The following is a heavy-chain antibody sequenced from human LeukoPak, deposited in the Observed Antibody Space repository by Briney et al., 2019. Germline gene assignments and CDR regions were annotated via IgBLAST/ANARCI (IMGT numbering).Heavy chain of an antibody. CDR1: GFTFSSYG. J-gene: IGHJ4*02. D-gene: IGHD3-10*01. CDR2: ISYDGSNK. V-gene: IGHV3-30*18. Sequence: PGRSLRLSCAASGFTFSSYGMHWVRQAPGKRLEWVAVISYDGSNKYYADFVKGRFTISRDNSKNTLYLQMNSLRAEDTAVYYCAKDREYYYGSGSDYWGQGTLVTVS. CDR3: AKDREYYYGSGSDY.